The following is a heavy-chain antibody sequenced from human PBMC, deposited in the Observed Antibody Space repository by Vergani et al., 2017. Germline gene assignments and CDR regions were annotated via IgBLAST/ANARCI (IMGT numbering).Heavy chain of an antibody. CDR1: GESIRSGSHY. CDR3: ARSQGDYWDVDL. J-gene: IGHJ2*01. Sequence: QLQLQESGPGLLKPSQTLSLTCTVSGESIRSGSHYWSWIRQPAGKGPEWIGHIHTGGSTDLNPSFKSRVSISVDTSKSQFSLKLNSVTVADTAVYYCARSQGDYWDVDLWGPGSLVTVSS. CDR2: IHTGGST. D-gene: IGHD4-17*01. V-gene: IGHV4-61*02.